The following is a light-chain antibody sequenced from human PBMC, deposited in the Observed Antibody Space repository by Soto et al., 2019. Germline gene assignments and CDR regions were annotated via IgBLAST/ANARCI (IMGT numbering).Light chain of an antibody. Sequence: EIVFTQSPGTLSFSPGESAPLSCRASQSVSSSYLAWYQQKPGQAPRLLIYGASSRATGIPDRFSGSGSGTDFTLAISRLEPEDFAVYYCHQFGYSPRTFGQGTKVDIK. J-gene: IGKJ1*01. CDR2: GAS. CDR1: QSVSSSY. CDR3: HQFGYSPRT. V-gene: IGKV3-20*01.